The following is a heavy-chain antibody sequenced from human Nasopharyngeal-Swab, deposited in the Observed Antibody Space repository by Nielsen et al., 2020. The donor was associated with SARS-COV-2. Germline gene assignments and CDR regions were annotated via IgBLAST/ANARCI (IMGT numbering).Heavy chain of an antibody. CDR3: ARDPTSVAGTGDYYYGMDV. V-gene: IGHV1-2*06. CDR2: INPNSGGT. CDR1: GYTFTGYY. J-gene: IGHJ6*02. D-gene: IGHD6-19*01. Sequence: TVSCKASGYTFTGYYMHWVRQAPGQGLEWMGRINPNSGGTNYAQKFQGRVTMTRDTSISTAYMELSRLRSDDTAVYYCARDPTSVAGTGDYYYGMDVWGQGTTVTVSS.